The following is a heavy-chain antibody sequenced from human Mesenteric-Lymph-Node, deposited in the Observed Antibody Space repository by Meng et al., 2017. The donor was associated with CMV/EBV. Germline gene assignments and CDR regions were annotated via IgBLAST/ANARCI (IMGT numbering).Heavy chain of an antibody. CDR3: VRDIKLGGTRDY. CDR1: GYPFTDYS. V-gene: IGHV1-3*04. Sequence: CKPSGYPFTDYSVHWVRQAPGQGLEWMGWINTDNGGTQYSQRFQDRLTITRETSASTAFMDLTSLRYEDTAVYYCVRDIKLGGTRDYWGPGTLVTVSS. CDR2: INTDNGGT. D-gene: IGHD6-19*01. J-gene: IGHJ4*02.